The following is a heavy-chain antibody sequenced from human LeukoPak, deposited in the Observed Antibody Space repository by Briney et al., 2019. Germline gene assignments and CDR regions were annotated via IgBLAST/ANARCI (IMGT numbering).Heavy chain of an antibody. V-gene: IGHV4-59*01. J-gene: IGHJ4*02. CDR2: IYYSGST. CDR1: GGSISSYY. D-gene: IGHD3-10*01. Sequence: SETLSLTCTVPGGSISSYYWSWIRQPPGKGLEWIGYIYYSGSTNYNPSLKSRVTISVDTSKNQFSLKLSSVTAADTAVYYCARVRDGSGSYCDYWGQGTLVTVSS. CDR3: ARVRDGSGSYCDY.